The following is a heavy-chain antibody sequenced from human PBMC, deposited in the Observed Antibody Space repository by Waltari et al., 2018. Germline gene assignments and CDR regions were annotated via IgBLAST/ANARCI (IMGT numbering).Heavy chain of an antibody. CDR2: IYYSGST. CDR1: GGSISSSSYY. V-gene: IGHV4-39*07. CDR3: ARAVELQWRKYYYYMDV. Sequence: QLQLQESGPGLVKPSENLSLTCTVSGGSISSSSYYWGWIRQPPGKGLEWIGSIYYSGSTYYNPSLKSRVTISVDTSKNQFSLKLSSVTAADTAVYYCARAVELQWRKYYYYMDVWGKGTTVTISS. J-gene: IGHJ6*03. D-gene: IGHD1-26*01.